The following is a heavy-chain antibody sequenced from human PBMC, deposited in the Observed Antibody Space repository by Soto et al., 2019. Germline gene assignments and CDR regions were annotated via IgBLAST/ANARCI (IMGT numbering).Heavy chain of an antibody. CDR1: GFTFSSFW. CDR2: INTDGSST. CDR3: AKRGVGTSGLSY. D-gene: IGHD3-10*01. Sequence: EVQLVESGGGLVQPGGSLRLSCAVSGFTFSSFWMHWVRQAPGEGLVWVSRINTDGSSTSYADSVKGRFTISRDNGKNTLYLQMNSLRVEDTAMYDCAKRGVGTSGLSYWGQGTLVTVSS. V-gene: IGHV3-74*01. J-gene: IGHJ4*02.